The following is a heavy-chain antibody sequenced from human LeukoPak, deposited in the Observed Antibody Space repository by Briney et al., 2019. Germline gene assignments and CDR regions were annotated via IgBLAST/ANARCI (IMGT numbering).Heavy chain of an antibody. Sequence: GGSLRLSCATSEFTFNNFAMTWFRQAPGKGLEWVSSISTGGGGTYYGDSVKGRFTISRDNSKSTVYLQMSSLRAEDTAIYYCGRWSYGLDYWGQGTLVTVSS. D-gene: IGHD5-18*01. CDR2: ISTGGGGT. CDR3: GRWSYGLDY. CDR1: EFTFNNFA. J-gene: IGHJ4*02. V-gene: IGHV3-23*01.